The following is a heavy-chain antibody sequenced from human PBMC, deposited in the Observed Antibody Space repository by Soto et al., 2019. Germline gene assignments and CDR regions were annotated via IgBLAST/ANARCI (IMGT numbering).Heavy chain of an antibody. CDR3: VAWGTSTSNP. CDR1: GFIFNTHW. D-gene: IGHD1-7*01. Sequence: GSRRLSWSASGFIFNTHWMSWGRQGPEKGLEWVAHTKPDGSEKYYVDSAKGRFTISRDNTRNSLYLQMNSLRADDTDLSYCVAWGTSTSNPWGQGTLVTVYS. J-gene: IGHJ5*02. V-gene: IGHV3-7*01. CDR2: TKPDGSEK.